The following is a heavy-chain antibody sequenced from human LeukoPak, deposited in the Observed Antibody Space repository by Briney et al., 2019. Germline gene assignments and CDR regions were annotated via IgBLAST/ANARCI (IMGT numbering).Heavy chain of an antibody. CDR3: TKDAVEGSASGYYYYYMDV. D-gene: IGHD3-10*01. J-gene: IGHJ6*03. Sequence: GGSLRLSCAASGFTFDDYAMQWVRQAPGKGLEGVSLISWDGGSTYYVDSVKGRFTTSRDNRKNSLYLQMNSLRAEDTALYYCTKDAVEGSASGYYYYYMDVWGKGTTVTVSS. CDR2: ISWDGGST. V-gene: IGHV3-43D*04. CDR1: GFTFDDYA.